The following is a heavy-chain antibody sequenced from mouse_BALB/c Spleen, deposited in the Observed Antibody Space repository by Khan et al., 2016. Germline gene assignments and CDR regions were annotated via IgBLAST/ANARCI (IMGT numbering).Heavy chain of an antibody. CDR3: ARWAYYGNYLFAY. D-gene: IGHD2-10*01. CDR1: GYTFTSYW. CDR2: INPSTGYT. Sequence: QIQLVQSGAELAKPGASVKMSCKASGYTFTSYWMHWVKQRPGQGLEWIGYINPSTGYTEYNQKFKDKATLTADQSSSTAYMQLSSLTSEDSAVYYCARWAYYGNYLFAYWGQGTLVTVSA. V-gene: IGHV1-7*01. J-gene: IGHJ3*01.